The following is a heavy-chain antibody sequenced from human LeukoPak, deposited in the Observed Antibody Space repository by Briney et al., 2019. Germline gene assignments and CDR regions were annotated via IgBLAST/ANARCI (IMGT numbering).Heavy chain of an antibody. J-gene: IGHJ3*02. V-gene: IGHV3-15*01. D-gene: IGHD3-16*02. CDR1: GFTFSNAW. CDR2: IKSKTDGGTT. CDR3: TTDRYGNAFDI. Sequence: GGSLRLSCAASGFTFSNAWLSWVRQAPGTGLEWVGRIKSKTDGGTTDYAAPVKGRFTISRDDSKNTLYLQMNSLKTEDTAVYYCTTDRYGNAFDIWGQGTMVTVSS.